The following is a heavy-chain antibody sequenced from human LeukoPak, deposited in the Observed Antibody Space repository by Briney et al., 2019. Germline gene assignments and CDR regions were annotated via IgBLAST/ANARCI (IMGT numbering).Heavy chain of an antibody. V-gene: IGHV4-31*03. Sequence: SQTLSLTCTVSGGSISSGGYYCSWIRQHPGKGLEWFGYIYYSGSTYYNPSLKSRVTISVDTSKNQFSQKLSSVTAADTAVYYCARDQDVVRDNWFDPWGPGTLVSVSS. CDR1: GGSISSGGYY. D-gene: IGHD3-10*01. CDR3: ARDQDVVRDNWFDP. CDR2: IYYSGST. J-gene: IGHJ5*02.